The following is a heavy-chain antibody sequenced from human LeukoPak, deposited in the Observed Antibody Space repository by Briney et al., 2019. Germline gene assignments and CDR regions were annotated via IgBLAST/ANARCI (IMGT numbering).Heavy chain of an antibody. CDR3: ARSTLWFGAFRHFDY. D-gene: IGHD3-10*01. Sequence: GESLKISCKASGYNFTNYWIVWVRQMPEKGLEWMVIIYPGDSDTRYSPSFQGQVTISADKSISTAYLQWSSLKASATAMSYCARSTLWFGAFRHFDYWGQGTLVTVSS. J-gene: IGHJ4*02. CDR2: IYPGDSDT. V-gene: IGHV5-51*01. CDR1: GYNFTNYW.